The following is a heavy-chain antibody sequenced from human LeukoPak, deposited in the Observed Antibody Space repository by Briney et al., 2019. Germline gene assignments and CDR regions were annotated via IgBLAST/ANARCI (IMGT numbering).Heavy chain of an antibody. CDR1: GYSFTTDW. CDR3: ARHPNFYGSGRYFDY. CDR2: IYPGDSDT. Sequence: GESLKISCKGSGYSFTTDWIGWVRQMPGKGLEWMGIIYPGDSDTRYSPSFQGQVTISADKSISTAYLQWSSLKASDTAMYYCARHPNFYGSGRYFDYWGQGTLVTVSS. D-gene: IGHD3-10*01. V-gene: IGHV5-51*01. J-gene: IGHJ4*02.